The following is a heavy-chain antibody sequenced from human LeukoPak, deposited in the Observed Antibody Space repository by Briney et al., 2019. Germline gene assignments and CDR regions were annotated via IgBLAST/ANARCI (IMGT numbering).Heavy chain of an antibody. CDR2: INHSGST. V-gene: IGHV4-34*01. CDR3: ARGIGIAAAGNYFDY. D-gene: IGHD6-13*01. J-gene: IGHJ4*02. CDR1: GGSISSGGYS. Sequence: PSETLSLTCAVSGGSISSGGYSWSWIRQPPGKGLEWIGEINHSGSTNYNPSLKSRVTISVDTSKNQFSLKLSSVTAADTAVYYCARGIGIAAAGNYFDYWGQGTLVTVSS.